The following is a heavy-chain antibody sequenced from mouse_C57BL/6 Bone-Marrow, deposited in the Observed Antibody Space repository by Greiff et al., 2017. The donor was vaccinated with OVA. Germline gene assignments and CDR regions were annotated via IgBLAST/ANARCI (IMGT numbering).Heavy chain of an antibody. D-gene: IGHD1-1*01. CDR1: GYSITSGYY. CDR3: ARDYGRYYYFDY. CDR2: ISYDGSN. Sequence: EVKLVESGPGLVKPSQSLSLTCSVTGYSITSGYYWNWIRQFPGNKLEWMGYISYDGSNNYNPSLKNRISITRDTSKNQFFLKLNSVTTEDTATYYCARDYGRYYYFDYWGQGTTLTVSS. J-gene: IGHJ2*01. V-gene: IGHV3-6*01.